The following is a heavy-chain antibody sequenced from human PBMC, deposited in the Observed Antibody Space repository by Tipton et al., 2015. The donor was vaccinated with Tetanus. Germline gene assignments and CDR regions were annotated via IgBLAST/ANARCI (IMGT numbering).Heavy chain of an antibody. D-gene: IGHD2-2*02. J-gene: IGHJ6*02. CDR1: GFTFSSYS. Sequence: GSLRLSCAASGFTFSSYSMNWVRQAPGKGLEWVSSISSSSSYIYYADSVKGRFTISRDNAKNSLYLQMNSLRAEDTAVYYCAKGDCSSTSCYSYYYYGMGVWGQGTTVTVSS. V-gene: IGHV3-21*01. CDR2: ISSSSSYI. CDR3: AKGDCSSTSCYSYYYYGMGV.